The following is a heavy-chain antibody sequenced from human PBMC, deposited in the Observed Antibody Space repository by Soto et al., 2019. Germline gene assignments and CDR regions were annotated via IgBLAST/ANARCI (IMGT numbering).Heavy chain of an antibody. V-gene: IGHV3-74*01. CDR1: GFMFSSYW. CDR2: INSDGSST. Sequence: EVQLVESGGGLVQPGGSLRLSCAASGFMFSSYWMHWVRQAPGKGLAWVSRINSDGSSTDYADSVKGRFTISRDNAKNTLYLQMNSLRAEDTALYYCARGAALAGKLDLWGQGTLVTVSS. J-gene: IGHJ4*02. D-gene: IGHD6-19*01. CDR3: ARGAALAGKLDL.